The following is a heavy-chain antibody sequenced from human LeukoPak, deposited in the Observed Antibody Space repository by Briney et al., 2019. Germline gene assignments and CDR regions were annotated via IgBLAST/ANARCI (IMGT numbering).Heavy chain of an antibody. J-gene: IGHJ3*02. Sequence: GGSLRLSCAASGFTFSSYWMHWVRQAPGKGLVWVSRINSDGTSTSYADSVKGRFTISRDNAKNTLYLQMNSLRAEDTAVYYCARGFRQWLVDDAFDIWGQGTMVTVSS. CDR2: INSDGTST. CDR3: ARGFRQWLVDDAFDI. D-gene: IGHD6-19*01. CDR1: GFTFSSYW. V-gene: IGHV3-74*01.